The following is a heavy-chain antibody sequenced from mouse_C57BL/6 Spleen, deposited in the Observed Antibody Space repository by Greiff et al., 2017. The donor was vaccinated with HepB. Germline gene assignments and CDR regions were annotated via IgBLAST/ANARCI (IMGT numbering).Heavy chain of an antibody. CDR3: TRPLYTKGGFDY. Sequence: EVQRVESGEGLVKPGGSLKLSCAASGFTFSSYAMSWVRQTPEKRLEWVAYISSGGDYIYYADTVKGRFTISRDNARNTLYLQMSSLKSEDTAMYYCTRPLYTKGGFDYWGQGTTLTVSS. V-gene: IGHV5-9-1*02. J-gene: IGHJ2*01. CDR1: GFTFSSYA. D-gene: IGHD1-3*01. CDR2: ISSGGDYI.